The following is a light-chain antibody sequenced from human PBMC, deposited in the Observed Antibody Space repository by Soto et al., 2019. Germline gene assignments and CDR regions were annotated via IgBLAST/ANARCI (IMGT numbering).Light chain of an antibody. CDR2: DAS. J-gene: IGKJ4*02. V-gene: IGKV3-20*01. CDR1: QTVRNNY. CDR3: QQYGSSVQ. Sequence: EFVLTQSPGTLSLSPGERATLSCRASQTVRNNYLAWYQQKPGQAPKLLIYDASSRATGIPDRFSGGGSGTDFILTISRLEPEDFAVYYCQQYGSSVQFGGGTKVEIK.